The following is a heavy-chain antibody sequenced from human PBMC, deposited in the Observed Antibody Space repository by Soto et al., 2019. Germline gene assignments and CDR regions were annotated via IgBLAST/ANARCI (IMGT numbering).Heavy chain of an antibody. CDR2: IKQDGSEK. D-gene: IGHD6-13*01. CDR1: GFTFSSYW. Sequence: EVQLVESGGGLVQPGGSLRLSCAASGFTFSSYWMSWVRQAPGKGLEWVANIKQDGSEKYYVDSVKGRFTISRDNAKNSLYLQMNSLRAEDTAVYYCARVAYSSSWYGLDYYYYMDVWGKGTKVTVSS. J-gene: IGHJ6*03. CDR3: ARVAYSSSWYGLDYYYYMDV. V-gene: IGHV3-7*01.